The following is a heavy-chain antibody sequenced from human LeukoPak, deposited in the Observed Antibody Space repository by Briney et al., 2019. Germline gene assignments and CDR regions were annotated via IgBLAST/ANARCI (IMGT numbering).Heavy chain of an antibody. Sequence: GASVKVSCKSSGYTFTAYYMHWMRQAPGQGLEWMGWINGNSGGTKYAQKFQGRVTMTRDTSISTAYMDLSSPRSDDTAVYYCVRDRGDSSGGYDYWGQGTLVTVSS. V-gene: IGHV1-2*02. CDR3: VRDRGDSSGGYDY. CDR1: GYTFTAYY. J-gene: IGHJ4*02. D-gene: IGHD6-19*01. CDR2: INGNSGGT.